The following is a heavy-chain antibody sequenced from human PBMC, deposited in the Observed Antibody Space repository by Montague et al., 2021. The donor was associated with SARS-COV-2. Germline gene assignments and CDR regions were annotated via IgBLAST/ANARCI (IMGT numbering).Heavy chain of an antibody. CDR1: GGSFSGYY. D-gene: IGHD4-23*01. CDR3: ARWDPQTLTLIGLRGKSASDY. J-gene: IGHJ4*02. Sequence: SETLSLTCAVYGGSFSGYYWTWIRQSPGMGLEWIAEINHSGTTNYNFNPSLRSRVTISVYTSKSQFSLKLSSVTAADTGVYYCARWDPQTLTLIGLRGKSASDYWGQGTLVTVSS. V-gene: IGHV4-34*01. CDR2: INHSGTT.